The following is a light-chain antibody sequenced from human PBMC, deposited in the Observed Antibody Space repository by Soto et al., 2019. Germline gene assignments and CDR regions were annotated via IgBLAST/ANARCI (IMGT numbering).Light chain of an antibody. CDR3: QQFKNYPIT. Sequence: IHVTQSRSPRSLSLAETVTVNWXASEDISSYLVWYQQKPGAAPKLLIYAASALHSGVPSRFSGSGSGTDFTLTISSLHPEDFAVYFCQQFKNYPITFGQGTRLEIK. CDR1: EDISSY. J-gene: IGKJ5*01. V-gene: IGKV1-9*01. CDR2: AAS.